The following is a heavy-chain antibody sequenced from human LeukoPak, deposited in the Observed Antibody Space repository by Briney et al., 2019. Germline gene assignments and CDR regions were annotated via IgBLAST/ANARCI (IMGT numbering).Heavy chain of an antibody. Sequence: PSETLSLTCTVSGGSISSYYWSWIRQPAGKGLEWIGRIYTSGSTNYNPSLKSRVTMSVDTSKNQFSLKLSSVTAADTAVYYCARHRHSSGWSQRKFDYWGQGTLVTVSS. V-gene: IGHV4-4*07. D-gene: IGHD6-19*01. J-gene: IGHJ4*02. CDR3: ARHRHSSGWSQRKFDY. CDR1: GGSISSYY. CDR2: IYTSGST.